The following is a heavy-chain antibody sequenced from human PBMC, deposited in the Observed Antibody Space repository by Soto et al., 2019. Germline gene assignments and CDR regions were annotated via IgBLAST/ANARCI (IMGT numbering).Heavy chain of an antibody. J-gene: IGHJ6*02. CDR2: ISGSGGST. CDR3: AKDIVVVVAATRGYGMDV. Sequence: PGGSLRLSCAASGFTFSSYAMSWVRQAPGKGLEWVSAISGSGGSTYYADSVKGRFTISRDNSKNTLYLQMNSLRAEDTAVYYCAKDIVVVVAATRGYGMDVWGQGTTVTVS. CDR1: GFTFSSYA. D-gene: IGHD2-15*01. V-gene: IGHV3-23*01.